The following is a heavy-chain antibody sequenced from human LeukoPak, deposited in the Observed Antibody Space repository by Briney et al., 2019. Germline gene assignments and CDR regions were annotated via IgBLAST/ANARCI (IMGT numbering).Heavy chain of an antibody. D-gene: IGHD4-17*01. CDR1: GFTFSSYA. CDR3: AKDLAYGDYLPDY. J-gene: IGHJ4*02. V-gene: IGHV3-23*01. CDR2: IRGSGGST. Sequence: GGSLRLSCAASGFTFSSYAMSWVRQAPGKGLEWVSAIRGSGGSTYYADSVKGRFTISRDNSKNTLYLQMNSLRAEDTAVYYCAKDLAYGDYLPDYWGQGTLVTVSS.